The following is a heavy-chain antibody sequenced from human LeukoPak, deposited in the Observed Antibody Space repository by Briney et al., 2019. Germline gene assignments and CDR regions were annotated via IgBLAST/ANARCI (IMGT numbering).Heavy chain of an antibody. J-gene: IGHJ6*03. CDR3: ASLGGPEKYYYYMDV. V-gene: IGHV1-69*05. Sequence: SVKVSCKASGGTFSSYAISWVRQAPGQGLEWMGGIIPIFGTANYAQKFQGRVTITTDESTSTAYMELSSPRSEDTAVYYCASLGGPEKYYYYMDVWGKGTTVTVSS. D-gene: IGHD3-16*01. CDR2: IIPIFGTA. CDR1: GGTFSSYA.